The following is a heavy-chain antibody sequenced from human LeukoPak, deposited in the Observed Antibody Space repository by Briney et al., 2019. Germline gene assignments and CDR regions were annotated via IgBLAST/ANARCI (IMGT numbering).Heavy chain of an antibody. CDR3: ARDCSSTSCFDY. D-gene: IGHD2-2*01. CDR1: GYTFTSYD. V-gene: IGHV1-8*01. J-gene: IGHJ4*02. Sequence: ASVKVSCKASGYTFTSYDINWVRQATGQGLEWMGWMNPNGGNTGYAQKFQGRVTMTRDTSTSTVYMELSSLRSEDTAVYYCARDCSSTSCFDYWGQGTLVTVSS. CDR2: MNPNGGNT.